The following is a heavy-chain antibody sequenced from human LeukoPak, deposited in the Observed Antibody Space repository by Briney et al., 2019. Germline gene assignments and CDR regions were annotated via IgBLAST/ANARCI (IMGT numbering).Heavy chain of an antibody. CDR2: IYYSGST. CDR3: ARQSDYGMDV. CDR1: GGSISSYY. Sequence: SETLSLTCTVSGGSISSYYWSWLRQPPGKGLEWIGYIYYSGSTNYNPSLKSRVTISVDTSKNQFSLKLSSVTAADTAVYYCARQSDYGMDVWGQGTTVTVSS. V-gene: IGHV4-59*08. J-gene: IGHJ6*02.